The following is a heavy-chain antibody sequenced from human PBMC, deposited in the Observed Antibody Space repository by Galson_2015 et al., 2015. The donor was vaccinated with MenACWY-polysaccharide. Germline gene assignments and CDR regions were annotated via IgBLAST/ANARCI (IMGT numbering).Heavy chain of an antibody. V-gene: IGHV3-23*01. CDR3: AKGAARYGSGNYYDF. CDR2: LSPTTGNT. D-gene: IGHD3-10*01. CDR1: GLTFSSYG. J-gene: IGHJ4*02. Sequence: SLRLSCAGSGLTFSSYGMGWVRQAPGKGLEWVSGLSPTTGNTYYADSVRGRFTISRDNSKNTRYLQMDNLRAEDTALYYCAKGAARYGSGNYYDFWGQGTQVTVSS.